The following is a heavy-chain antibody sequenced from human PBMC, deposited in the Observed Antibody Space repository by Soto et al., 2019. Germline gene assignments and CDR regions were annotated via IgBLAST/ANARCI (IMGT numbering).Heavy chain of an antibody. Sequence: QVQLVQSGAEVKKPGSSVKVSCKASGGTFSSYAISWVRQAPGQGLEWMGGIIPIFGTANYAQKFQGRVTITADESTSTAYMELSSLRSEDTAVYYCASGDYDSSGYSVYWYFDLWGLAPWSLSPQ. CDR2: IIPIFGTA. CDR3: ASGDYDSSGYSVYWYFDL. D-gene: IGHD3-22*01. V-gene: IGHV1-69*01. CDR1: GGTFSSYA. J-gene: IGHJ2*01.